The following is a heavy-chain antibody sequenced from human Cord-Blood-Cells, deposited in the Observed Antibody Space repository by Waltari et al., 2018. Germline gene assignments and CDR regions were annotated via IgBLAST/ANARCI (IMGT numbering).Heavy chain of an antibody. Sequence: QVQLQQWGAGLLKPSETLSLTCAVYGGSFSGSYWRRIRQPPGKGLEWIGEINHSGSTNYNPSLKSRVTISVDTSKNQFSLKLSSVTAADTAVYYCARARAYYDFWSGYYTAFDPWGQGTLVTVSS. V-gene: IGHV4-34*01. CDR2: INHSGST. CDR1: GGSFSGSY. CDR3: ARARAYYDFWSGYYTAFDP. J-gene: IGHJ5*02. D-gene: IGHD3-3*01.